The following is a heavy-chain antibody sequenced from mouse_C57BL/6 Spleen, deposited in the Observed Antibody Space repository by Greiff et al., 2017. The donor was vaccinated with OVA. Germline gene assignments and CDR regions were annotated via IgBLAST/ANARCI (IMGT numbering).Heavy chain of an antibody. CDR2: IWGGGST. CDR3: AKEEEEGDNGSSYGAMDY. Sequence: VMLVESGPGLVAPSQSLSITCTVSGFSFTSYGVDWVRQPPGKGLEWLGVIWGGGSTNYNSAIMSRLSSSKDNSKIPGVLKMNRLQTEDTAMYYGAKEEEEGDNGSSYGAMDYWGQGTSVTVSS. J-gene: IGHJ4*01. CDR1: GFSFTSYG. V-gene: IGHV2-9*01. D-gene: IGHD1-1*01.